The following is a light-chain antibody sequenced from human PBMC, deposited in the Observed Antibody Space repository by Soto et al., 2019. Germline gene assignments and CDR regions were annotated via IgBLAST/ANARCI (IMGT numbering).Light chain of an antibody. CDR1: SSNIGPGFD. V-gene: IGLV1-40*01. CDR3: QSYDSSLRGSV. J-gene: IGLJ1*01. CDR2: GNR. Sequence: QSVLTQPPSVSGAPGQTVTISCAGGSSNIGPGFDVHWYQQVSGAAPKLLIYGNRNRPSGVPDRFSGSRSGTSASLAITGLQPEDAADHYCQSYDSSLRGSVFGPGTKLTVL.